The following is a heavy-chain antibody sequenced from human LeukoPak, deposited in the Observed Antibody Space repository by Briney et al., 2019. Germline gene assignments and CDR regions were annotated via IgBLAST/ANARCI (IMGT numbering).Heavy chain of an antibody. CDR3: ARVYGAVTYYFDY. D-gene: IGHD4-17*01. J-gene: IGHJ4*02. CDR1: GFTVSSNY. Sequence: PGGSLGLSCAASGFTVSSNYMSWVRQAPGKGLEWVSVIYSGGSTYYADSVKGRFTISRDNSKNTLYLQMNSLRAEDTAVYYCARVYGAVTYYFDYWGQGTLVTVSS. CDR2: IYSGGST. V-gene: IGHV3-66*01.